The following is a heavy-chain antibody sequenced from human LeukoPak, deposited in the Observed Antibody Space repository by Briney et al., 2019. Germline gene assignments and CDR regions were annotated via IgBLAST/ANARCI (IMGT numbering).Heavy chain of an antibody. CDR1: GGSISSAAYY. V-gene: IGHV4-61*02. Sequence: SETLSLTCTVSGGSISSAAYYWSWIRQPAGKGLEWTGRIYTGGSTNYNPSLKSRVTISVDTSKNQFSLKPSSVTAADTAVYYCARQGITFGGVIVIRSFDYWGQGTLVTVSS. CDR3: ARQGITFGGVIVIRSFDY. CDR2: IYTGGST. D-gene: IGHD3-16*02. J-gene: IGHJ4*02.